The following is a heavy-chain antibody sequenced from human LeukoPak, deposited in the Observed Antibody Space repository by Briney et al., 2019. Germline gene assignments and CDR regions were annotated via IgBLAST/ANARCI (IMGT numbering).Heavy chain of an antibody. CDR3: ARGSYGSGNYYIGDAFDP. CDR1: GFTFSSYA. V-gene: IGHV3-30*14. D-gene: IGHD3-10*01. J-gene: IGHJ3*01. Sequence: GGSLRLSCAASGFTFSSYAMHWVRQAPGKGLEWVAVISYDGSNKYYADSVKGRFTISRDSSKNTLYLQMNSLRDEDTAVYYCARGSYGSGNYYIGDAFDPWGQGTMVTVSS. CDR2: ISYDGSNK.